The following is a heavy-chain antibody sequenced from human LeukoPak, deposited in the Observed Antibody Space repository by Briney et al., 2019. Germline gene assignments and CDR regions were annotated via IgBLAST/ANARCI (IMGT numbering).Heavy chain of an antibody. CDR2: ISAYNGNT. V-gene: IGHV1-18*01. Sequence: GASVKVSCEASGYTFTSYGISWVRQAPGQGLEWMGWISAYNGNTNYAQKLQGRVTMTTDTSTSTAYMELRSLRSDDTAVYYCARRYYDILTGYYPLEYFDYWGQGTLVTVSS. CDR3: ARRYYDILTGYYPLEYFDY. J-gene: IGHJ4*02. D-gene: IGHD3-9*01. CDR1: GYTFTSYG.